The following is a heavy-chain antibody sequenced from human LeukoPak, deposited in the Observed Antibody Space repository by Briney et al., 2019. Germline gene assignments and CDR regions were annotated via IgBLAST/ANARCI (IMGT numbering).Heavy chain of an antibody. Sequence: GGSLRLSCAASGFTFSTYWMSWVRQAPGKGLEWVGNIKQDGSEKYYVDSVKGRFTISRDNAKNSLYLQMNSLRAEDTAMYYCARDSAGNDYWGQGTLVTVSS. J-gene: IGHJ4*02. CDR1: GFTFSTYW. D-gene: IGHD6-13*01. CDR3: ARDSAGNDY. V-gene: IGHV3-7*01. CDR2: IKQDGSEK.